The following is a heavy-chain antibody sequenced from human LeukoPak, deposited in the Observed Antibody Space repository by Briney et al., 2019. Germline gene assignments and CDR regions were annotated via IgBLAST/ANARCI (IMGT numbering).Heavy chain of an antibody. D-gene: IGHD7-27*01. CDR3: ARQADWGFDY. V-gene: IGHV5-51*01. J-gene: IGHJ4*02. CDR2: IYPGDSDT. CDR1: GYSFTSYW. Sequence: RGESLKISCKGSGYSFTSYWIGWVRQMPGKGLEWMGVIYPGDSDTRYSPSLQGQFTISADKSISTAYLQWSGLKASDTAIYYCARQADWGFDYWGQGTLVTVSS.